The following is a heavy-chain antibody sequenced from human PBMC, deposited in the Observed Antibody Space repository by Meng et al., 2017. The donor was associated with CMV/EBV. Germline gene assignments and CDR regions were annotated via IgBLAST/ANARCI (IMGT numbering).Heavy chain of an antibody. CDR1: GGSISSSNYY. Sequence: SETLSLTCTVSGGSISSSNYYWGWIRQPPGKGLEWIGSIYYSGSTYYNPSLKSRVTITVDTSKNQFSLKLSSVTAADTAVYYCARGRRAARPYDYWGQGTLVTVSS. CDR2: IYYSGST. J-gene: IGHJ4*02. D-gene: IGHD6-6*01. V-gene: IGHV4-39*07. CDR3: ARGRRAARPYDY.